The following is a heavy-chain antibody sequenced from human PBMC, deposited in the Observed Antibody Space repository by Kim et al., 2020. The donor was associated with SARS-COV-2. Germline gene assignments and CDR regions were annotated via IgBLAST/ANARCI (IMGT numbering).Heavy chain of an antibody. V-gene: IGHV1-3*01. D-gene: IGHD6-13*01. CDR3: ARDEAD. Sequence: ASVKVSCKASGYTFSNIKIHWVRQAPGQGLELMGWIHAANGKTIYSEKFHDRITITTDTSASTAYLELGSLRSEDTAVYYCARDEADWGQGTLVTVSS. CDR1: GYTFSNIK. J-gene: IGHJ4*02. CDR2: IHAANGKT.